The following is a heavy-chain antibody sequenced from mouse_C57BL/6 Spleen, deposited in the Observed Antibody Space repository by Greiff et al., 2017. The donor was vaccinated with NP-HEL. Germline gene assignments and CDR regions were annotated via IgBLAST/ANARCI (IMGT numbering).Heavy chain of an antibody. CDR1: GYTFTDYN. V-gene: IGHV1-22*01. J-gene: IGHJ3*01. CDR3: ERGYYGGRTWLAY. Sequence: VQLQQSGPELVKPGASVKMSCKASGYTFTDYNMHWVKQSHGKSLEWIGYINPNNGGTSYNQKFKGKATLTVNKSSSTAYMELSSLTSEDSAVYYCERGYYGGRTWLAYWDQGTLVTVSA. CDR2: INPNNGGT. D-gene: IGHD1-1*01.